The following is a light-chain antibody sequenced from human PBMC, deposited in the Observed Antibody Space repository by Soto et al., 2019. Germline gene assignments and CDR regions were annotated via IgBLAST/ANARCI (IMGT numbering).Light chain of an antibody. J-gene: IGKJ1*01. CDR3: EHYNNWPRT. Sequence: EIVMTQSPATTHVSPGERDTLSSRASQGVSSNLAWDQQKPGQAPGLIIYGASTRATGISASFRGSGSGTDFTLTVSSQLSEDFAVYYFEHYNNWPRTFGQGTKVEIK. CDR1: QGVSSN. CDR2: GAS. V-gene: IGKV3-15*01.